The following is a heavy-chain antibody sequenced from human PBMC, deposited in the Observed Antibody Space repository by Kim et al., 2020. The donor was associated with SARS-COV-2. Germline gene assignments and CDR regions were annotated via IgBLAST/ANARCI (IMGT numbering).Heavy chain of an antibody. V-gene: IGHV5-51*01. J-gene: IGHJ4*02. CDR3: ARRAYYDSSGYYYFDY. D-gene: IGHD3-22*01. Sequence: PSFQGQVTISADKSISTAYLQWSSLKASDTAMYYCARRAYYDSSGYYYFDYWGQGTLVTVSS.